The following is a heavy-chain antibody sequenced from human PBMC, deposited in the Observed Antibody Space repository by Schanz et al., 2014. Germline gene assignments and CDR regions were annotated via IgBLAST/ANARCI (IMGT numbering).Heavy chain of an antibody. V-gene: IGHV3-48*01. Sequence: EADLVESGGGLIQRGESLRLSCSASGFSFSSYSMNWVRQAPGKGLEWLSYNDGKSTTVYYADSMKGRFTVSRDNARNSLYLHMTSLQAEGTAAYYCAREQIMAAAGLVDYWGHGTLGTVSS. CDR3: AREQIMAAAGLVDY. J-gene: IGHJ4*01. CDR2: NDGKSTTV. CDR1: GFSFSSYS. D-gene: IGHD6-13*01.